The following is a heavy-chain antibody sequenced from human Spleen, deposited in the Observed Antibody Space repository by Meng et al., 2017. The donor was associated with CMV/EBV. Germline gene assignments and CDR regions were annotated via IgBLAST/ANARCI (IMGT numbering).Heavy chain of an antibody. J-gene: IGHJ4*02. CDR2: INHSGST. CDR1: GGSFSGYY. CDR3: ATGLMVYYYFDY. Sequence: VQLQQWGAGLLKPSETLSLTFAVYGGSFSGYYWSCIRQPPGKGLEWIGEINHSGSTNYNPSLKSRVTISVDTSKNQFSLKLSSVTAADTAVYYCATGLMVYYYFDYWGQGTLVTVSS. V-gene: IGHV4-34*01. D-gene: IGHD2-8*01.